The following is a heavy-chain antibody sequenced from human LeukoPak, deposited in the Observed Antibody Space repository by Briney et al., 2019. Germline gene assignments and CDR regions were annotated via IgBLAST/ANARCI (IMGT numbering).Heavy chain of an antibody. CDR3: AGEHGITIFGVAPFDP. D-gene: IGHD3-3*01. V-gene: IGHV3-21*01. CDR2: ISSSSSYI. Sequence: GGSLRLSCAASGFTFSSYSMNWVRQAPGKGLEWVSSISSSSSYIYYADSVKGRFTISRDNAKNSLYLQMNSLRAEDTAVYYCAGEHGITIFGVAPFDPWGQGTLVTVSS. CDR1: GFTFSSYS. J-gene: IGHJ5*02.